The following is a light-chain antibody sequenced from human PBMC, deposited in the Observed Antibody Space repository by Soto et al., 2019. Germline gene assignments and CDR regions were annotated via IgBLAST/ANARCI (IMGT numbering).Light chain of an antibody. V-gene: IGKV1-5*01. CDR1: QDISRW. CDR3: QQYNILST. CDR2: DAS. J-gene: IGKJ1*01. Sequence: IHMTQSAPTLSASVGYSVTITCRASQDISRWLAWYQQKPGKAPKLLIYDASTLESGVPTRFSGSGSGTEFTLTISSLHPDDFATYYCQQYNILSTFGQGTKVDIK.